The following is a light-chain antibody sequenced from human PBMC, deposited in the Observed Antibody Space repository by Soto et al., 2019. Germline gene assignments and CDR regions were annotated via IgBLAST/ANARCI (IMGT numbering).Light chain of an antibody. CDR1: SSNIGNNY. CDR3: GTWDRSLSAGV. J-gene: IGLJ2*01. Sequence: QSVLTQPPSVSAAPGQTVTISCSGSSSNIGNNYLSWYQQLPATTPKLLIYDNNKRPSGIPDRFSGSKSGTSATLGITGLPAGDEDDYYCGTWDRSLSAGVFGGGTKLTVL. CDR2: DNN. V-gene: IGLV1-51*01.